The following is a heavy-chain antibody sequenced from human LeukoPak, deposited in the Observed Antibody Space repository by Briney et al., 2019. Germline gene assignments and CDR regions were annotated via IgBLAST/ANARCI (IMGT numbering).Heavy chain of an antibody. Sequence: PGGSLRLSCTASGFTFSSYAMNWVRQAPGKGLEWVSGIGAGGTFTYYADSVKGRFTISRDNSKNTVYLQMNSLRAEDTAVYYCVRGPAGGNAFDIWGQGTKVTVSS. CDR3: VRGPAGGNAFDI. J-gene: IGHJ3*02. CDR2: IGAGGTFT. V-gene: IGHV3-23*01. D-gene: IGHD3-16*01. CDR1: GFTFSSYA.